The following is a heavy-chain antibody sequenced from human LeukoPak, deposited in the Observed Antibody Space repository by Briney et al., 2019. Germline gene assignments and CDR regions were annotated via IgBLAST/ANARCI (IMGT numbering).Heavy chain of an antibody. CDR2: ISYDGSNK. Sequence: GGSLRLSCAASGFTFSSYGMHWVRQAPGKGLEWVAAISYDGSNKYYADSVKGRFTISRDNSKNTLYLQMNSLRAEDTAVYYCAKDLAYCGGDCYGGYGMDVWGQGTTVTVSS. CDR1: GFTFSSYG. J-gene: IGHJ6*02. D-gene: IGHD2-21*02. CDR3: AKDLAYCGGDCYGGYGMDV. V-gene: IGHV3-30*18.